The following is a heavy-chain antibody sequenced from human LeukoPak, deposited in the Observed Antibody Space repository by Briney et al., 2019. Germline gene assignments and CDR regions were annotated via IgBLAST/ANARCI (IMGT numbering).Heavy chain of an antibody. D-gene: IGHD6-13*01. J-gene: IGHJ5*02. V-gene: IGHV1-3*01. Sequence: ASVTVSCKASGYTFTSYAMHWVRQAPGQRLEWMGWINAGNGNTKYSQKFQGRVTITRDTSASTAYMELSSLRSEDTAVYYCARDTGGIAAAKGNWFDPWGQGTLVTVSS. CDR3: ARDTGGIAAAKGNWFDP. CDR2: INAGNGNT. CDR1: GYTFTSYA.